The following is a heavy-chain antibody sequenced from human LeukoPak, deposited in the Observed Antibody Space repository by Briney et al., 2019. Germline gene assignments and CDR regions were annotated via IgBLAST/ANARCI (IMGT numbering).Heavy chain of an antibody. CDR2: INPNSGNT. D-gene: IGHD3-22*01. Sequence: ASVKVSCKASGYTFTGYYMHWVRQAPGQGLEWMGWINPNSGNTGYAQKFQGRVTITRNTSISTAYMELSSLRSEDTAVYYCARGYDSSGYYFDGWGQGTLVTVSS. CDR3: ARGYDSSGYYFDG. J-gene: IGHJ4*02. CDR1: GYTFTGYY. V-gene: IGHV1-8*03.